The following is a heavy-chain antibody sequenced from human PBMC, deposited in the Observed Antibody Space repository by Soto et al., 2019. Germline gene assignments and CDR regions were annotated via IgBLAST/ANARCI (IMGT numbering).Heavy chain of an antibody. Sequence: QVQLVQSGAEVKKPGASVKVSCKASGYTLTHYYMHWVRQAPGQGPEWVGVINPSTLVTSYAQKFQDRVTMTRDTSTSTVYMELNSLISEDTAVYYCARNGQTYDYYFFDNWGQGTLVTVSS. V-gene: IGHV1-46*01. D-gene: IGHD5-12*01. CDR3: ARNGQTYDYYFFDN. CDR1: GYTLTHYY. J-gene: IGHJ4*02. CDR2: INPSTLVT.